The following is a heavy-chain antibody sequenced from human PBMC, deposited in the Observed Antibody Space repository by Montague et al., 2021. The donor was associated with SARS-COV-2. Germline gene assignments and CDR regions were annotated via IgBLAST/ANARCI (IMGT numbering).Heavy chain of an antibody. Sequence: SETLSLTCTVSGVSVTDYYWSWIRQPPGKGLEWVGDVYYNKSTNFNPSLKSRVAISVDTSKNQFSLSLTSVTAADTAFYYFERPTRFSGLDGPLDFWGQGTLVTVSS. CDR3: ERPTRFSGLDGPLDF. CDR1: GVSVTDYY. CDR2: VYYNKST. V-gene: IGHV4-59*08. J-gene: IGHJ4*02. D-gene: IGHD3-22*01.